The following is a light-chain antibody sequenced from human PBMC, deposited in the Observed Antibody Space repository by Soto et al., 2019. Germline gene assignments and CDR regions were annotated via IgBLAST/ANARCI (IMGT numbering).Light chain of an antibody. V-gene: IGKV1-39*01. Sequence: DIQMTQSPSSLSASVGDRVTITCRASQSISSYLNWYQQKPWKAPKLLIYAASSLQSGFPSRFSGSGSGTDFTLTISSLQPEDFETYYCQQSYSTMYTFGQGAKVESK. CDR1: QSISSY. J-gene: IGKJ1*01. CDR2: AAS. CDR3: QQSYSTMYT.